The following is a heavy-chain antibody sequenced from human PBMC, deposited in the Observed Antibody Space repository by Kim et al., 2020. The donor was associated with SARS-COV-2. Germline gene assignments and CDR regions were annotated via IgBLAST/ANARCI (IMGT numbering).Heavy chain of an antibody. CDR2: IYYSGST. CDR1: GGSISSGDYY. D-gene: IGHD3-22*01. CDR3: ARAGGYYYDSSGYYRFDY. Sequence: SETLSLTCTVSGGSISSGDYYWSWIHQPPGKGLEWIGYIYYSGSTYYNPSLKSRVTISVDTSKNQFSLKLSSVTAADTAVYYCARAGGYYYDSSGYYRFDYWGQGTLVTISS. V-gene: IGHV4-30-4*01. J-gene: IGHJ4*02.